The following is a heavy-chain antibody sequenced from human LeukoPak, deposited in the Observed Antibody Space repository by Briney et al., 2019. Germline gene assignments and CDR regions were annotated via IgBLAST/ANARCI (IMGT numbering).Heavy chain of an antibody. CDR1: GYTFTSYG. D-gene: IGHD5-12*01. CDR2: IIVYNGNT. CDR3: ARDPTTRYSQLGPSSAGWFDP. V-gene: IGHV1-18*01. J-gene: IGHJ5*02. Sequence: ASVKVSCKPSGYTFTSYGISWVRQAPRQGRARMGWIIVYNGNTNYAQKLQGRVTMTTDTSTSTAYMELRSLRSDDTAVYYCARDPTTRYSQLGPSSAGWFDPWGQGTLVTVSS.